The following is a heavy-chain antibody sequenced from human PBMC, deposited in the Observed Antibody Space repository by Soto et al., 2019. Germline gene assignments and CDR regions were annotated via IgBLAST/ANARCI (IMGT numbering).Heavy chain of an antibody. CDR3: ERDRDGYKNFDY. V-gene: IGHV1-2*04. CDR1: GYTFTGYY. D-gene: IGHD5-12*01. CDR2: INPNSGGT. Sequence: QVQLVQSGAEVKKPGASVKVSCKASGYTFTGYYMHWVRQAPGQGIEWMGWINPNSGGTNYAQKFQGCVTMTRDTSISTAYMELSRLRSDDTAVYYCERDRDGYKNFDYWGQGTLVTVSS. J-gene: IGHJ4*02.